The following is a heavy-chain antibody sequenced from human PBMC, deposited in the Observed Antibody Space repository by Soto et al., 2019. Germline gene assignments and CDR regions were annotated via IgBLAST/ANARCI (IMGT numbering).Heavy chain of an antibody. CDR1: GFTFSNHA. D-gene: IGHD5-18*01. CDR3: AKSFMGFSYGKCDY. V-gene: IGHV3-23*01. CDR2: IICSGGTT. J-gene: IGHJ4*02. Sequence: GGSLRLSCAASGFTFSNHAMNWVRQAPGKGLEWVSIIICSGGTTYYADPVKGRFTISRDNSKNTLYLQMNSLRAEDAAVYYCAKSFMGFSYGKCDYWGQGTLVTVSS.